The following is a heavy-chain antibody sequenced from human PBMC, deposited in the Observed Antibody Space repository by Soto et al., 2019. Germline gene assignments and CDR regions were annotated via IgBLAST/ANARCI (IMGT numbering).Heavy chain of an antibody. V-gene: IGHV1-69*13. CDR1: GGTFSSFT. Sequence: ASVKVSCKASGGTFSSFTISWVRQAPGQGLEWTGGIIPIYGTANYAQKFQGRVTITADASTRTAYMELSSLRSEDTAVYYCAKDRRADWESYYYYAMDVWGQGTTVTVSS. D-gene: IGHD1-26*01. CDR3: AKDRRADWESYYYYAMDV. CDR2: IIPIYGTA. J-gene: IGHJ6*02.